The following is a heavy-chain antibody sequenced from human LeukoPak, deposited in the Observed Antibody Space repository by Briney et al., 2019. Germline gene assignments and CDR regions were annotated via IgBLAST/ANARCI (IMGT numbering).Heavy chain of an antibody. Sequence: GGSLRLSCAASGFTFDDYAMHWVRQAPGKGLEWVAVIWYDGSNKYYADSVKGRFTISRDNSKNTLYLQMNSLRAEDTAVYYCARSIAAARTYYFDYWGQGTLVTVSS. CDR2: IWYDGSNK. CDR3: ARSIAAARTYYFDY. J-gene: IGHJ4*02. D-gene: IGHD6-13*01. V-gene: IGHV3-33*08. CDR1: GFTFDDYA.